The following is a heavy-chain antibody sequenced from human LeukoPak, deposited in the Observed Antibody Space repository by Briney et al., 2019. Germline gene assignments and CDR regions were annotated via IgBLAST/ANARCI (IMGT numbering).Heavy chain of an antibody. CDR1: GFTFSSHD. J-gene: IGHJ2*01. D-gene: IGHD3-16*01. Sequence: GGSLRLSCAASGFTFSSHDMHWVRQAPGKGLEWVSGLVTDDDTYYAASVKGRFTISRENAKNSLYLQMNSLRAEDTALYYCARGLGVPGTWYFDLWGRGTLVTVSS. CDR3: ARGLGVPGTWYFDL. V-gene: IGHV3-13*01. CDR2: LVTDDDT.